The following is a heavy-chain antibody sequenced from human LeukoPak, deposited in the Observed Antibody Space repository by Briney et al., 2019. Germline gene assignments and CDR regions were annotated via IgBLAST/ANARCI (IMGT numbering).Heavy chain of an antibody. CDR3: AKDGIIAAR. J-gene: IGHJ4*02. Sequence: GGSLRLSCAVSGITLSNYGMSWVRQAPGKGLEWVSAISGSGGSTYYADSVKGRFTISRDNSKNTLYLQMNSLRAEDTAVYYCAKDGIIAARGGQGTLVTVSS. V-gene: IGHV3-23*01. CDR1: GITLSNYG. CDR2: ISGSGGST. D-gene: IGHD6-25*01.